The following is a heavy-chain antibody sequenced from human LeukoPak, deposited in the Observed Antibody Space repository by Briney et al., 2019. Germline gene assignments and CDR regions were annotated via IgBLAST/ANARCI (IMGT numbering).Heavy chain of an antibody. CDR2: ISYDGSNK. CDR1: GFTFSSYA. Sequence: PGGSLRLSCAASGFTFSSYAMHWVRQAPGKGLEWVAVISYDGSNKYYADSVKGRFTISRDNSKNTLYLQMNSLRAEDTAVYYCAKDLAWFLSTGDAFHIWGQGAMVTVSS. CDR3: AKDLAWFLSTGDAFHI. V-gene: IGHV3-30-3*01. D-gene: IGHD3-10*01. J-gene: IGHJ3*02.